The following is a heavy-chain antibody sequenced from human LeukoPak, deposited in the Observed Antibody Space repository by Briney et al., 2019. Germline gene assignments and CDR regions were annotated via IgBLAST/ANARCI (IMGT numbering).Heavy chain of an antibody. CDR3: ATSADSPGNS. V-gene: IGHV3-7*01. CDR2: LKQDGSVK. CDR1: GFTSSTYW. Sequence: GGSLRLSCVASGFTSSTYWMSWVSQAPGQGLEWVANLKQDGSVKHYVDSVKSRFTISRDNAKNSLYLQMTNLRAEDTAVYYCATSADSPGNSWGQGTLITVSS. D-gene: IGHD4-23*01. J-gene: IGHJ4*02.